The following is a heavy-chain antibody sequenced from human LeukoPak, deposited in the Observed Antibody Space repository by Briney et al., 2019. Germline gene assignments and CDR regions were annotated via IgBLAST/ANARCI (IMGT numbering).Heavy chain of an antibody. V-gene: IGHV4-39*01. CDR1: GGSISSSSYY. D-gene: IGHD2-2*01. J-gene: IGHJ3*02. CDR3: ARGNRTSCYFGSCAFDI. CDR2: ISYSGSTYT. Sequence: SETLSLTCTVSGGSISSSSYYWGWIRQPPEKGLEWIGSISYSGSTYTYYNPSLKSRVTISVDASKNQFSQKLSSVTAADTAVYYCARGNRTSCYFGSCAFDIWGQGTMVTVSS.